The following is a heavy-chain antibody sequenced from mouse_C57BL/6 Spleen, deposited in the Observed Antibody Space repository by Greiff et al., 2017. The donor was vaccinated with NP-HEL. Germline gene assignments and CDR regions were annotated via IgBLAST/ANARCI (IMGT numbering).Heavy chain of an antibody. Sequence: VQLKESGGGLVKPGGSLKLSCAASGFTFSSYAMSWVRQTPEKRLEWVATISDGGSYTNYPDNVKGRFTISRDNAKNNLYLQMSHLKSEDTAMFYCARGLYDGYYGYAMDYWGQGTSVTVSS. CDR1: GFTFSSYA. CDR3: ARGLYDGYYGYAMDY. D-gene: IGHD2-3*01. CDR2: ISDGGSYT. J-gene: IGHJ4*01. V-gene: IGHV5-4*01.